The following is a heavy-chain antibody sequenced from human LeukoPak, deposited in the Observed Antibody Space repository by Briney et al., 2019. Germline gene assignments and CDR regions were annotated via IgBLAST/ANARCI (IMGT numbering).Heavy chain of an antibody. CDR2: IYPGDYET. V-gene: IGHV5-51*01. D-gene: IGHD2-21*02. CDR1: GYSFSNYW. J-gene: IGHJ4*02. Sequence: GELLNISCDGSGYSFSNYWIGCVRQMPGKGLEWMGIIYPGDYETSYSPSFQGLVTISVDKSTSTAYLQWSSLKASDTAMYYCAIPPGYCGNDCSFDHWGQGTLVTVSS. CDR3: AIPPGYCGNDCSFDH.